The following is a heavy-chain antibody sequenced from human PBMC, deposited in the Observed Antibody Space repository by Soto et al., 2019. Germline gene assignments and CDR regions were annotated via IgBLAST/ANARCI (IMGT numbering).Heavy chain of an antibody. V-gene: IGHV2-5*02. Sequence: QITLMESGPTLVKPTQTLTLTCTFSGFSLSTGGVGVGWIRQPPGKALEWLALIYWDDDKRYSPSLWSRLTITKDTSKNQVVLTMTNMDPVDTATYYCTHSRCGGDCLQSYSSHYYSAMDVWGQGTTVTVSS. D-gene: IGHD2-21*02. CDR1: GFSLSTGGVG. CDR3: THSRCGGDCLQSYSSHYYSAMDV. CDR2: IYWDDDK. J-gene: IGHJ6*02.